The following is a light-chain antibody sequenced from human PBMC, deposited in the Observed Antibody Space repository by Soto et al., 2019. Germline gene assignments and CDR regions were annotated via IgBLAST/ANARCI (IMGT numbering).Light chain of an antibody. CDR2: EVS. CDR1: SSDVGGYNY. V-gene: IGLV2-8*01. J-gene: IGLJ2*01. CDR3: SSYAGSNNLV. Sequence: QSALTQPPSASGSPGQSVTISCTGTSSDVGGYNYVSWYQHHPGKAPKLMIYEVSKRPSGVPDRFSGSKSGNTASLTVSGLQAEDEADYYCSSYAGSNNLVFGGGTNLTVL.